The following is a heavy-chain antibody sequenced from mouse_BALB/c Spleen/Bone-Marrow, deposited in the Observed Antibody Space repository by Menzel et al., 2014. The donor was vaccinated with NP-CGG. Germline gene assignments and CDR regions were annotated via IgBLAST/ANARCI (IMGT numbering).Heavy chain of an antibody. V-gene: IGHV2-4-1*01. D-gene: IGHD2-4*01. J-gene: IGHJ4*01. CDR1: GFSLTSYG. Sequence: VQLQQSGPGLVLPSQSLSITCTVSGFSLTSYGVHWVRQSPGKGLEWLGVIWSGGSTDYNAAFISRLSISKDNSKSQVFFKMNSLQADDTAIYYCARNEGLREDYAMDYWGQGTSVTVSS. CDR2: IWSGGST. CDR3: ARNEGLREDYAMDY.